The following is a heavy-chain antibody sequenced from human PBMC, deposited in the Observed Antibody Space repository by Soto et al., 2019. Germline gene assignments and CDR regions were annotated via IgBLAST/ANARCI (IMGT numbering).Heavy chain of an antibody. J-gene: IGHJ6*01. D-gene: IGHD5-18*01. Sequence: GGSLRLSCAASGFTFSSYSMNWVRQAPGKGLEWVSYISSSSSTIYYADSVKGRFTISRDNAKNSLYLQMNSLRDEDTAVYYCWTGYEPGHLSYYYYGMDVWGQGLTVTVSS. CDR1: GFTFSSYS. CDR2: ISSSSSTI. V-gene: IGHV3-48*02. CDR3: WTGYEPGHLSYYYYGMDV.